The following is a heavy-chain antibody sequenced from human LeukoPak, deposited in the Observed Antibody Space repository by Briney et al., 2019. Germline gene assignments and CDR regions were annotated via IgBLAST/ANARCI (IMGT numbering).Heavy chain of an antibody. CDR1: GXSFTTYW. V-gene: IGHV5-51*01. D-gene: IGHD6-19*01. Sequence: GESLKISCKASGXSFTTYWVGWVRQMPGKGLEWMGIIYPGDADTRYSPSFQGQVAISADKSISTAYLQWSSLKASDTAMYFCARVSSGWPLDYWGQGTLVTVSS. CDR2: IYPGDADT. J-gene: IGHJ4*02. CDR3: ARVSSGWPLDY.